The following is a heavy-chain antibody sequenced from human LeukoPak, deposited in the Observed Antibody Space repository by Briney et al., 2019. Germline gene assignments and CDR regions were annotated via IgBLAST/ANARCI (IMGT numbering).Heavy chain of an antibody. D-gene: IGHD3-10*01. J-gene: IGHJ3*02. CDR2: IYYSGST. V-gene: IGHV4-59*01. Sequence: PSETLSLTCTVSGGSISAYYWTAIRQPPGKGLEWIGYIYYSGSTNYNPSLKSRVTISVDTSKNQFSLKLTSVTAADTAVYYCAGFTIMGAFDIWGQGTMVTVSS. CDR3: AGFTIMGAFDI. CDR1: GGSISAYY.